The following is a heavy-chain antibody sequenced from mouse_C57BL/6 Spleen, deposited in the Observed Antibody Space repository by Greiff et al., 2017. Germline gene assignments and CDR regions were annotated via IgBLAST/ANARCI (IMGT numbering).Heavy chain of an antibody. D-gene: IGHD3-2*02. CDR2: IDPSDSYT. Sequence: QVQLQQPGAELVMPGASVKLSCKASGYTFTSYWMHWVKQRRGQGLEWIGEIDPSDSYTNYNQKFKGKSTLTVDKSSSTAYMQLSSLTSEDSAVYYCARGDSSGYGRTWFAYWGQGTLVTVSA. V-gene: IGHV1-69*01. J-gene: IGHJ3*01. CDR1: GYTFTSYW. CDR3: ARGDSSGYGRTWFAY.